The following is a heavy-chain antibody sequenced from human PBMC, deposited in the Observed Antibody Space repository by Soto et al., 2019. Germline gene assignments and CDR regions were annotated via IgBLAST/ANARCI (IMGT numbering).Heavy chain of an antibody. Sequence: PAGTLRLSCAASGVAFSSKYMTWVRQALGKGLEWVSVIYGGGTTYYADSVKGRFTIARDNSKNTLFLQMNSLRAEDTAVYYCAKDKWEFSFAFEIWGQGTMVTVSS. CDR2: IYGGGTT. J-gene: IGHJ3*02. D-gene: IGHD1-26*01. CDR3: AKDKWEFSFAFEI. V-gene: IGHV3-53*05. CDR1: GVAFSSKY.